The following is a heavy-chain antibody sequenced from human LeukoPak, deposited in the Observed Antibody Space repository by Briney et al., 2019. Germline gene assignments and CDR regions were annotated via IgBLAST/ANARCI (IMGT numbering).Heavy chain of an antibody. J-gene: IGHJ4*02. V-gene: IGHV3-48*03. CDR3: ARDLYRIVVVPHYFDY. Sequence: GGSLRLSCAASGFTFSSYEMNWVRQAPGKGLEWLSYISTNGVNIHYADSVKGRFTISRDNAKDSLYLQMNSLRAEDTAVYYCARDLYRIVVVPHYFDYWGQGTLVTVSS. CDR2: ISTNGVNI. D-gene: IGHD3-22*01. CDR1: GFTFSSYE.